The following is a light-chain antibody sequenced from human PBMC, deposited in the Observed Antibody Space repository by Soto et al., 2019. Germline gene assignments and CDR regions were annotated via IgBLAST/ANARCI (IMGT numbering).Light chain of an antibody. Sequence: DIVMTQSPDSLAVSLGERATINCKSSQSLLSSANNKNYLGWSQRKPGQPPTLLIYWASMRVTGVPDRFSGSGSGTDSTLAISSLQAEDGAVYFCQQYDTSPLTVGGGTKVEIK. CDR3: QQYDTSPLT. V-gene: IGKV4-1*01. J-gene: IGKJ4*01. CDR1: QSLLSSANNKNY. CDR2: WAS.